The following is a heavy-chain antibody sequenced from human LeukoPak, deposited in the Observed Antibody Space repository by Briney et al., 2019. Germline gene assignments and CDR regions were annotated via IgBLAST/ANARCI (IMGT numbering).Heavy chain of an antibody. CDR1: GALISRGGYY. J-gene: IGHJ4*02. D-gene: IGHD2-8*01. Sequence: SQTLSLTCTVSGALISRGGYYWSWIRQHPGNGLECFGYIDYSGRTYYHPPLKTRITMSVDTSKNHFSLNLNSVTAADTAVYFCARNNGVDFDYWGQGTLVSVSS. V-gene: IGHV4-31*03. CDR3: ARNNGVDFDY. CDR2: IDYSGRT.